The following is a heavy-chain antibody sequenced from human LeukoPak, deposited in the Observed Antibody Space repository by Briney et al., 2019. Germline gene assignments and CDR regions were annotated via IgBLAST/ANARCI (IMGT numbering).Heavy chain of an antibody. CDR2: ISYDGSNK. CDR1: GFTFRNYG. D-gene: IGHD5-18*01. CDR3: AKDRRYSYGYFDY. V-gene: IGHV3-30*18. Sequence: GTSLRLSCAASGFTFRNYGMHWVRQAPGKGLEWVAVISYDGSNKYYADSVKGRFTISRDNSKNTLYLQMNSLRAEDTAVYYCAKDRRYSYGYFDYWGQGTLVTVSS. J-gene: IGHJ4*02.